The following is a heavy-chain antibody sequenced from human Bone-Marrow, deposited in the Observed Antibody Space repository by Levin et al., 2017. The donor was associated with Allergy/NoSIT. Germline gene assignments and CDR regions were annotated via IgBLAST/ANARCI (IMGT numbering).Heavy chain of an antibody. CDR3: ARHKDYGGNGYYYYGMDV. V-gene: IGHV3-9*01. Sequence: GGSLRLSCAASGFTFTDYAIHWIRQAPGRGLEWVSGVSWNSGTIGYADSVKGRFTISRDNAKNSLYLQMNSLRTEDTALYFCARHKDYGGNGYYYYGMDVWGQGTTVTLSS. CDR1: GFTFTDYA. J-gene: IGHJ6*02. D-gene: IGHD4-23*01. CDR2: VSWNSGTI.